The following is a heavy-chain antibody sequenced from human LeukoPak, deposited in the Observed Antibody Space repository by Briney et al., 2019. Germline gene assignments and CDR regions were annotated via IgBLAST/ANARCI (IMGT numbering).Heavy chain of an antibody. CDR2: ISSSSSTI. J-gene: IGHJ3*02. V-gene: IGHV3-48*04. CDR3: AREYRIAAGKNAFDI. D-gene: IGHD6-13*01. CDR1: GFTFSSYS. Sequence: GGSLRHSCAASGFTFSSYSMNWVRQAPGKGLEWVSYISSSSSTIYYADSVKGRFTIPRDNAKNSLYLQMNSLRAEDTAVYYCAREYRIAAGKNAFDIWGQGTMVTVSS.